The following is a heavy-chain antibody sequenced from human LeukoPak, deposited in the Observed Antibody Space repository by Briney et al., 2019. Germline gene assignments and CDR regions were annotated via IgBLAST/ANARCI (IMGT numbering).Heavy chain of an antibody. D-gene: IGHD6-13*01. CDR3: AREMSKRYSSNWQYYYFYYMDV. CDR2: IKHSGST. V-gene: IGHV4-34*01. Sequence: PSETLSLTCAVYGGSFSGYYWSWIRQPPGKGLEWIGEIKHSGSTNYNPSLKSRVTISVDTSKNKCSLKLSSVSAADTAVYYCAREMSKRYSSNWQYYYFYYMDVWGKGTTVTVSS. CDR1: GGSFSGYY. J-gene: IGHJ6*03.